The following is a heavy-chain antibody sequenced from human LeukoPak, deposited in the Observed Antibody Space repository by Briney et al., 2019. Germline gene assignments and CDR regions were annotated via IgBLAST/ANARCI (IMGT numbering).Heavy chain of an antibody. D-gene: IGHD3-22*01. J-gene: IGHJ4*02. CDR2: IIPIFGIA. CDR3: ARVGGHYYDSGLFDY. CDR1: GGTFSSYA. Sequence: GASVKVSCKASGGTFSSYAISWVRQAPGQGLEWMGRIIPIFGIANYAQKFQGRVTITADKSTSTAYMELSSLRSEDTAVYYCARVGGHYYDSGLFDYWGQGTLVTVSS. V-gene: IGHV1-69*04.